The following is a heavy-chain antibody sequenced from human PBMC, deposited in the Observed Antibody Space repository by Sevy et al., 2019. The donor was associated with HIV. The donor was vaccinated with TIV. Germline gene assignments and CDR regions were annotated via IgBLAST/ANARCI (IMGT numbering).Heavy chain of an antibody. CDR3: SRADPYLRIAVVPAAIDY. CDR1: GFTFSSYA. CDR2: ISYDGSNK. V-gene: IGHV3-30-3*01. D-gene: IGHD2-2*01. J-gene: IGHJ4*02. Sequence: GGSLILSCAASGFTFSSYAMHWVRQAPGKGLEWVAVISYDGSNKYYADSVKGRFTISRDNSKNTLYLQMNSLRAEDTAVYYCSRADPYLRIAVVPAAIDYWGQGTLVTVSS.